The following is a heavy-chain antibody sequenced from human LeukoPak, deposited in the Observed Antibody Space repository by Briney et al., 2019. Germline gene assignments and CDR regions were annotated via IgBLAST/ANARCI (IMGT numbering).Heavy chain of an antibody. CDR3: ARGTTYYYDSSGYYHFDY. CDR2: VNHSGST. V-gene: IGHV4-34*01. D-gene: IGHD3-22*01. Sequence: SETLSLTCAVHGGSFSGYYWSWIRQPPGKGLEWIGEVNHSGSTNYNPSLKSRVTISVDTSKNQFSLKLSSVTAADTAVYYCARGTTYYYDSSGYYHFDYWGQGTLVTVSS. CDR1: GGSFSGYY. J-gene: IGHJ4*02.